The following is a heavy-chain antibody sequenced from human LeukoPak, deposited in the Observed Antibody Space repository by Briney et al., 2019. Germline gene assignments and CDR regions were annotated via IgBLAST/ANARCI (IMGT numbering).Heavy chain of an antibody. J-gene: IGHJ2*01. CDR2: IYTSGST. CDR3: ARDPSHHL. Sequence: SETLSLTCVVSGYSISNDYYWGWIRQPAGKGLEWIGRIYTSGSTNYNPSLKSRVTMSVDTSKNQFSLKLSSVTAADTAVYYCARDPSHHLWGRGTLVTVSS. CDR1: GYSISNDYY. V-gene: IGHV4-4*07.